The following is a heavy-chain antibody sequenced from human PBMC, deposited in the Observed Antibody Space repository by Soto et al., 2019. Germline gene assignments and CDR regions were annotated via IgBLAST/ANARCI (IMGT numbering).Heavy chain of an antibody. J-gene: IGHJ3*02. CDR1: GFTFSSYA. D-gene: IGHD3-22*01. CDR2: ISYDGSNK. CDR3: ARERRDYYDSSGAFDI. V-gene: IGHV3-30-3*01. Sequence: PGGSLRLSCVASGFTFSSYAMHWVRQAPGKGLEWVAVISYDGSNKYYADSVKGRFTISRDNSKNTLYLQMNSLRAEDTAVYYCARERRDYYDSSGAFDIWGQGTMVTVSS.